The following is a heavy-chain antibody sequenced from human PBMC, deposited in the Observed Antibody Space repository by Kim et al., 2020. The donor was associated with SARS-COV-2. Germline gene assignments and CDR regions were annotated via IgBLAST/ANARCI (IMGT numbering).Heavy chain of an antibody. V-gene: IGHV4-30-2*01. D-gene: IGHD3-22*01. Sequence: LKSRVTISVDRSKNQFSLKLSSVTAADTAVYYCARDRWDSSGYWDHAFDIWGQGTMVTVSS. CDR3: ARDRWDSSGYWDHAFDI. J-gene: IGHJ3*02.